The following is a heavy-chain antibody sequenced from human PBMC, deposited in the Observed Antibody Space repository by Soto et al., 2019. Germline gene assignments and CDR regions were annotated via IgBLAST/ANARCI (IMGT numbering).Heavy chain of an antibody. J-gene: IGHJ4*02. V-gene: IGHV3-23*01. D-gene: IGHD6-6*01. Sequence: WGSLRLSGAASGFNCSIFDMSWVRQSPGKGLEWVSRIRLSGSSTYYADSVKGRFTISRDNSKNTLYLQMNSLRAEDTAVYYCAKCVDPYRSSYFDYWGQGTLVTVSS. CDR1: GFNCSIFD. CDR3: AKCVDPYRSSYFDY. CDR2: IRLSGSST.